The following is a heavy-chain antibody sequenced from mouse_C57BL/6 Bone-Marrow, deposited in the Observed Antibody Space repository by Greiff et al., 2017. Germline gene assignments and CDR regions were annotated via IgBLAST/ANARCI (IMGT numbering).Heavy chain of an antibody. Sequence: QVQLKQPGAELVKPGASVKMSCKASGYTFTSYWITWVKQRPGQGLEWIGDIYPTSGRTNYNEKFKGKAILPVDTSSSTAYMQLSSLTSEDSAVFYCARSGPLGRSFDYWGQGTTLTVSS. D-gene: IGHD4-1*01. CDR3: ARSGPLGRSFDY. CDR2: IYPTSGRT. V-gene: IGHV1-55*01. CDR1: GYTFTSYW. J-gene: IGHJ2*01.